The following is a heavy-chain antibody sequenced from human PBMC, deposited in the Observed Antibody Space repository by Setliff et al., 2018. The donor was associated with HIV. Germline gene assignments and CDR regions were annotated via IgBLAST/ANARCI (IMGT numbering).Heavy chain of an antibody. CDR2: INPNSGGT. CDR1: GYTFTGYH. V-gene: IGHV1-2*02. Sequence: GASVKVSCKTSGYTFTGYHMHWVRQAPGQGLEWMGWINPNSGGTIYAQKFQDRVTMARDTSSSTAYMELSRLRSDDTAVYYCATGRDSSGYYFLADYWGRGTLGTVSS. J-gene: IGHJ4*02. CDR3: ATGRDSSGYYFLADY. D-gene: IGHD3-22*01.